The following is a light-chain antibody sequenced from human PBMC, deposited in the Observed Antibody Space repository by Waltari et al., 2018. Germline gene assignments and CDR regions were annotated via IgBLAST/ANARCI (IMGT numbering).Light chain of an antibody. Sequence: DIQMTQSPSTLSASVGDRVTITSRASQRISNWLAWYQQKPRKAPKFLIYKTSNLERGGPSRLSSSGSGTAVTLTISSLLPDEFATDYCQQYNVYSLTFGGGTKVEIK. CDR1: QRISNW. V-gene: IGKV1-5*03. CDR2: KTS. CDR3: QQYNVYSLT. J-gene: IGKJ4*02.